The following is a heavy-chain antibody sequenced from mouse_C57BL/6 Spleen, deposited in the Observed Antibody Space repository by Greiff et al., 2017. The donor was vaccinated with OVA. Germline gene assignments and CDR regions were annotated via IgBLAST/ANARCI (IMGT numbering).Heavy chain of an antibody. CDR3: ARADYSSAMDY. D-gene: IGHD1-1*01. CDR2: ISYDGSN. J-gene: IGHJ4*01. CDR1: GYSITSGYY. Sequence: EVQRVESGPGLVKPSQSLSLTCSVTGYSITSGYYWNWIRQFPGNKLEWMGYISYDGSNNYNPSLKNRISITRDTSKNQFFLKLNSVTTEDTATYYCARADYSSAMDYWGQGTSVTVSS. V-gene: IGHV3-6*01.